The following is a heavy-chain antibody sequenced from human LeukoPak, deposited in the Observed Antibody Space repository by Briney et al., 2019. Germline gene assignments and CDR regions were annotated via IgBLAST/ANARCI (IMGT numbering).Heavy chain of an antibody. CDR2: INHNGNVN. D-gene: IGHD3-16*01. Sequence: GGSLRLSCAASGFTLSSYWMNWARQAPGKGLEWVASINHNGNVNYYVDSVKGRFAISRDNAKNSLYLQMSNLRAEDTAVYFCARGGGLDVWGQGATVTVSS. CDR1: GFTLSSYW. V-gene: IGHV3-7*03. CDR3: ARGGGLDV. J-gene: IGHJ6*02.